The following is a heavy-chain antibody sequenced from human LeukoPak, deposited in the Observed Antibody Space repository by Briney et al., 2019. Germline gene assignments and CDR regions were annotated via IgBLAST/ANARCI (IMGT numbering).Heavy chain of an antibody. CDR2: IYYSGST. J-gene: IGHJ4*02. CDR3: ARHISGSYSFYFDY. V-gene: IGHV4-59*08. Sequence: PSETLSLTCTVSGGSISSYYWSWIRQPPGKGLEWIWYIYYSGSTNYNPSLKSRVTISVDTSKNQFSLKLSSVTAADTAVYYCARHISGSYSFYFDYWGQGTLVTVSS. CDR1: GGSISSYY. D-gene: IGHD1-26*01.